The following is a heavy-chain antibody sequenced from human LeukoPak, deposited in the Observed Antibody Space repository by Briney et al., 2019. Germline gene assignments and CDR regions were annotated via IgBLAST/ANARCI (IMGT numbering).Heavy chain of an antibody. J-gene: IGHJ5*02. D-gene: IGHD3-9*01. CDR1: GFTFSTYL. Sequence: GGSLRLSCAASGFTFSTYLMHWVRQAPGKGLVWVSRINTDGSITTYADSVKGRFTISRDNAKNTLYLQMSSLRDEDTAVYYCASLGTLVPWGQGTLVTVSS. V-gene: IGHV3-74*03. CDR3: ASLGTLVP. CDR2: INTDGSIT.